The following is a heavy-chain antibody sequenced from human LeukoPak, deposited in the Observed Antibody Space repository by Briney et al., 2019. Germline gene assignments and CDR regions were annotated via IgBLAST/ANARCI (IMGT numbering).Heavy chain of an antibody. D-gene: IGHD6-13*01. CDR2: ISYDGSNK. Sequence: PGGSLRLSCAASGFTFSSYAMHWVRQAPGKGLEWVAVISYDGSNKYYADSVKGRFTISRDNSKNTLYLQMNSLRAEDTAVYYSARDEAAAVSEYFQHWGQGTLVTVSS. CDR3: ARDEAAAVSEYFQH. CDR1: GFTFSSYA. J-gene: IGHJ1*01. V-gene: IGHV3-30-3*01.